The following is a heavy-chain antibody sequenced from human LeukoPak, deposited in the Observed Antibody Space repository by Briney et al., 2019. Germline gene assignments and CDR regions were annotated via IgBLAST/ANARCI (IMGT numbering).Heavy chain of an antibody. CDR3: ARDRAYDSSEDAFDI. CDR1: GYTFTGYY. J-gene: IGHJ3*02. CDR2: INPNSGGT. Sequence: GASVKVSCKASGYTFTGYYMHWVRQAPGQGLEWMGWINPNSGGTNYAQKFQGWVTMTRDTSISTAYMELSRLRSDDTAVYYCARDRAYDSSEDAFDIWGQGTMVTVSS. V-gene: IGHV1-2*04. D-gene: IGHD3-22*01.